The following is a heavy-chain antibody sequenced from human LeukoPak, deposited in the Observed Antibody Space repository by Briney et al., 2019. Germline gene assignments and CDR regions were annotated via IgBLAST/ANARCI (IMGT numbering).Heavy chain of an antibody. J-gene: IGHJ4*02. CDR1: GGSISSGGYF. CDR2: IYYSGST. V-gene: IGHV4-31*03. CDR3: ARSKIIGILDY. Sequence: SETLSLTCTVSGGSISSGGYFWSWIRQHPGKGLEWIGYIYYSGSTYYNPSLKSRVTISVDTSKNQFSLKLSSVTAADTAVYYCARSKIIGILDYWGQGTLVTVSS. D-gene: IGHD5/OR15-5a*01.